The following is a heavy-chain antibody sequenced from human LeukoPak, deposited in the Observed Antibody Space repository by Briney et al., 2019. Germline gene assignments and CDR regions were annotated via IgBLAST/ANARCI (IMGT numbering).Heavy chain of an antibody. J-gene: IGHJ5*02. D-gene: IGHD3-3*01. Sequence: GGSLRLSCAASGFPFSSYAMHWVRQAPGKGLEWVAVISYDGSNKYYADSVKGRFTISRDNSKNTLYLQMNSLRAEDTAVYYCARDEWNSNWFDPWGQGTLVTVSS. V-gene: IGHV3-30-3*01. CDR3: ARDEWNSNWFDP. CDR2: ISYDGSNK. CDR1: GFPFSSYA.